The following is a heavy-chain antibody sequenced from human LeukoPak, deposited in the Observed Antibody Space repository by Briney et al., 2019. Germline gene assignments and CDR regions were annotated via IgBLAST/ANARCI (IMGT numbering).Heavy chain of an antibody. J-gene: IGHJ2*01. V-gene: IGHV1-69*05. D-gene: IGHD6-19*01. CDR1: GGTFSSYA. Sequence: ASVKVSCKASGGTFSSYAISWVRQAPGQGLEWMGGIIPIFGTANYAQKFQGRVTITTDESTSTAYMELSSLRSEDTAVYYCVREGTPGRQFFDLWGRGTLVTVSS. CDR3: VREGTPGRQFFDL. CDR2: IIPIFGTA.